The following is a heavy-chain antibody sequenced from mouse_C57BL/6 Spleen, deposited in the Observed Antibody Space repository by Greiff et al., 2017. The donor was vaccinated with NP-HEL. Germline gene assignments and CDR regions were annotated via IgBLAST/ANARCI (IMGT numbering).Heavy chain of an antibody. Sequence: QVHVKQPGAELVKPGASVKLSCKASGYTFTSYWMHWVKQRPGQGLEWIGMIHPNSGSTNYNEKFKSKATLTVDKSSSTAYMQLSSLTSEDSAVYYCARRGITTVGYFDVWGTGTTVTVSS. V-gene: IGHV1-64*01. CDR2: IHPNSGST. CDR3: ARRGITTVGYFDV. J-gene: IGHJ1*03. CDR1: GYTFTSYW. D-gene: IGHD1-1*01.